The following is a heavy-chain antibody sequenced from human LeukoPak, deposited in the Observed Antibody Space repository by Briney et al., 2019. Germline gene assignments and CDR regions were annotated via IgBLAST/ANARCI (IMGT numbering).Heavy chain of an antibody. CDR3: ARVAYSSGWQTTDRYFDL. D-gene: IGHD6-19*01. V-gene: IGHV4-39*01. CDR1: GGSISSSSYY. J-gene: IGHJ2*01. CDR2: IYYSGST. Sequence: PSETLSLTCTVSGGSISSSSYYWGWIRQPPGKGLEWIGSIYYSGSTYYNPSLKSRVTISVDTSKNQFSLKLSSVTAADTAVYYCARVAYSSGWQTTDRYFDLWGRGTLVTVSS.